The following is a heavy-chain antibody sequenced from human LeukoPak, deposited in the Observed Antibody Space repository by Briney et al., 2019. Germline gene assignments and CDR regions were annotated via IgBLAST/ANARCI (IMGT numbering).Heavy chain of an antibody. V-gene: IGHV3-23*01. CDR1: GFTFSNYA. CDR2: ISGNGDNP. Sequence: PGGSLRLSCAASGFTFSNYAMSWVRQAPGKGLEWLSAISGNGDNPFYADFVKGRFIISRDNSKNTLYLQVNSLRAEDTALYFCAKDNVAYTTTWYYFDSWGRGTLVTVSS. J-gene: IGHJ4*02. D-gene: IGHD6-13*01. CDR3: AKDNVAYTTTWYYFDS.